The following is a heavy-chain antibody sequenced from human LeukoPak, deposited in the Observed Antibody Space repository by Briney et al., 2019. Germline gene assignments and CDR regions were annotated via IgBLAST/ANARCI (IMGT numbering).Heavy chain of an antibody. Sequence: GASVKVSCKASGGTFSSYAISWVRQAPGQGLEWMGGIIPIFGTANYAQKFQGRVTITADESTSTAYMELSSLRSEDTAVYYCARTVDYYDSSGYYPSGYFDLWGRGTLVTVSS. V-gene: IGHV1-69*13. D-gene: IGHD3-22*01. CDR3: ARTVDYYDSSGYYPSGYFDL. CDR1: GGTFSSYA. CDR2: IIPIFGTA. J-gene: IGHJ2*01.